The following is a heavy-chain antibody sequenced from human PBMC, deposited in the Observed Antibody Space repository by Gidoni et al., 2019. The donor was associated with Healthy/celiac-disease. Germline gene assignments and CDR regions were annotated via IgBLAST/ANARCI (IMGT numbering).Heavy chain of an antibody. CDR1: GFTFGDYA. J-gene: IGHJ3*02. V-gene: IGHV3-49*05. CDR3: TREAVLMVYPCAFDI. Sequence: EVQLVASGGGLVKPGRSLRLSCTASGFTFGDYAMSWFRQAPGKGLEWVGFIRSKAYGGTTEYAASVKGRFTISRDDSKSIAYLQMNSLKTEDTAVYYCTREAVLMVYPCAFDIWGQGTMVTVSS. CDR2: IRSKAYGGTT. D-gene: IGHD2-8*01.